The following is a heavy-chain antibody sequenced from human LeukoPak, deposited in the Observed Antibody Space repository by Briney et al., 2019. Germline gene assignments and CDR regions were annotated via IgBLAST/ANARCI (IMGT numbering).Heavy chain of an antibody. V-gene: IGHV1-2*02. CDR1: GYTFTSYG. CDR3: ARSGSQVDY. J-gene: IGHJ4*02. Sequence: GASVKVSCKASGYTFTSYGISWVRQAPGQGLEWMGWINPNSGGTNYAQKFQGRVTMTRDTSISTVYMELSSLRSEDTAVYYCARSGSQVDYWGQGTLVAVSS. CDR2: INPNSGGT.